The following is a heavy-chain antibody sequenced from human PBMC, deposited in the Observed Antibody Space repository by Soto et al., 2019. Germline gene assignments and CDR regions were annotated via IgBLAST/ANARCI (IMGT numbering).Heavy chain of an antibody. J-gene: IGHJ6*02. V-gene: IGHV1-69*01. Sequence: QVQLVQSGAEVKKPGSSVKVSCKASGGTFSSYAISWVRQAPGQGLEWMGGIIPIFCTANYAQKFQGRVTITADESASTASMELSSLRSEATAVYYCARNDFWSGYCDYYYYYGIDVWGQGTTVTVSS. D-gene: IGHD3-3*01. CDR3: ARNDFWSGYCDYYYYYGIDV. CDR1: GGTFSSYA. CDR2: IIPIFCTA.